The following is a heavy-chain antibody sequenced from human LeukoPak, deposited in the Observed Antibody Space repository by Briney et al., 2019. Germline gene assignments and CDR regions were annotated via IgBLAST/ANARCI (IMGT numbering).Heavy chain of an antibody. CDR1: GFTFSSYA. J-gene: IGHJ4*02. CDR2: ISYDGSNK. D-gene: IGHD3-10*01. CDR3: ARDRAGRFGELSYYFDY. V-gene: IGHV3-30*14. Sequence: PGGSLRLSCAASGFTFSSYAMHWVRQAPGKGLEWVAVISYDGSNKYYADSVKGRFTISRDNSKNTLYLQMNSLRAEDTAVYYCARDRAGRFGELSYYFDYWGQGTLVTVSS.